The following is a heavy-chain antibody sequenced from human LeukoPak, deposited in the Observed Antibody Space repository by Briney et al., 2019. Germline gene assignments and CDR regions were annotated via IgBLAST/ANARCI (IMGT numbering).Heavy chain of an antibody. J-gene: IGHJ4*02. CDR1: GFTFSSYW. CDR3: ARDLGYSGGYKGY. CDR2: INSDGSSK. Sequence: GGTLRLSCAASGFTFSSYWMHWVRQAPGKGLVWVSRINSDGSSKIYADSVKGRFTISRDNAKNTLYRQMNSLRAEDTAVYYCARDLGYSGGYKGYWGQGTLVTVSS. D-gene: IGHD6-19*01. V-gene: IGHV3-74*01.